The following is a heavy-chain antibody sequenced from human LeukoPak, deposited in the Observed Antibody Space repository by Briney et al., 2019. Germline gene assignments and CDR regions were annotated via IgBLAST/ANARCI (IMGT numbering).Heavy chain of an antibody. CDR1: GFTFSSYW. CDR3: AKDWTGTKPFDL. D-gene: IGHD3/OR15-3a*01. V-gene: IGHV3-7*03. J-gene: IGHJ2*01. CDR2: IKQDGNEE. Sequence: GGSLRLSCAASGFTFSSYWMSWVRQAPGKGLEWVANIKQDGNEEYYVDSVKGRFTIFRDNAKNSLYLQMNSLRAEDRAVYYCAKDWTGTKPFDLWGRGTLVTVSS.